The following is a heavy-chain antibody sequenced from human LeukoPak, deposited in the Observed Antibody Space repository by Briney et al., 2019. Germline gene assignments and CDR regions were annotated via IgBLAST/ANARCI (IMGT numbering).Heavy chain of an antibody. D-gene: IGHD4-23*01. J-gene: IGHJ4*02. CDR2: INPNSGGT. CDR1: GYTFTGYY. Sequence: ASVTVSCKASGYTFTGYYMHWVRQAPGQGPEWMGWINPNSGGTNYAQKFQGRVTMTRDTSISTAYMELSRLRSDDTAVYYCARDLEYGGNSKIPDYWGQGTLVTVSS. V-gene: IGHV1-2*02. CDR3: ARDLEYGGNSKIPDY.